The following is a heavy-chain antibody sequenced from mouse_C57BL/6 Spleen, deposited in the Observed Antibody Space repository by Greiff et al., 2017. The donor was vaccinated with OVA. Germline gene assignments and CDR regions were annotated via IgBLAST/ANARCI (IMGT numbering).Heavy chain of an antibody. Sequence: EVKLMESGGDLVKPGGSLKLSCAASGFTFSSYGMSWVRQTPDKRLEWVGTISSGGSYTYYPDSVKGRFTISRDNAKNTLYLQMSSLKSEDTAMYYCASAMDYWGQGTSVTVSS. CDR2: ISSGGSYT. J-gene: IGHJ4*01. CDR3: ASAMDY. V-gene: IGHV5-6*01. CDR1: GFTFSSYG.